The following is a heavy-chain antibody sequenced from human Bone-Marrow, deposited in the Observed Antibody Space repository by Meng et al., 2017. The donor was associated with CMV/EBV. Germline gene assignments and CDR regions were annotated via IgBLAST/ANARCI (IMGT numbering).Heavy chain of an antibody. CDR2: INHSGST. D-gene: IGHD2-2*02. Sequence: SQTLSLTCAVYGGSFSGYYWSWIRQPPGKGLEWIGEINHSGSTNYNPSLKSRVTISVDTSKNQFSLKLSSVTAADTAVYYCARDLWVPAAIPNYYYYGMDVWGQGTTVTVSS. V-gene: IGHV4-34*01. J-gene: IGHJ6*02. CDR3: ARDLWVPAAIPNYYYYGMDV. CDR1: GGSFSGYY.